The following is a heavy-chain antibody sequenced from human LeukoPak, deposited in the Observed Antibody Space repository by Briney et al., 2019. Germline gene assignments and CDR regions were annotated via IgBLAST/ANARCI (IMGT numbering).Heavy chain of an antibody. CDR2: ISRSGDRT. Sequence: GGSLRLSCAASGITLSNSAMSWVRQAPGKGLEWVSAISRSGDRTFYADSVKGRFTISRDGSIDTLFLQMNSLRAEDTAVYFCAKELRPNDYWGQGTLVTVSS. D-gene: IGHD2-15*01. CDR3: AKELRPNDY. J-gene: IGHJ4*02. CDR1: GITLSNSA. V-gene: IGHV3-23*01.